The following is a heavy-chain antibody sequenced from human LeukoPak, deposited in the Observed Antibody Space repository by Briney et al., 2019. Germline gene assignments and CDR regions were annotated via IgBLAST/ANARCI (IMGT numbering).Heavy chain of an antibody. CDR3: ARAVGIAAGGSDY. CDR1: GFTFSSYE. V-gene: IGHV3-48*03. Sequence: GGSLRLSCAASGFTFSSYEMNWVRQAPGKGLDWVSYISSSGSTIYYADSVKGRFTISRDNAKNSLYLQMNSLRAEDTAVYYCARAVGIAAGGSDYWGQGTLVTVSS. J-gene: IGHJ4*02. D-gene: IGHD6-13*01. CDR2: ISSSGSTI.